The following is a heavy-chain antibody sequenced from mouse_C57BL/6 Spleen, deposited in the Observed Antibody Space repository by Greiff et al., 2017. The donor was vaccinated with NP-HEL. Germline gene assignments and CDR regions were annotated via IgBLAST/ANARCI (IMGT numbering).Heavy chain of an antibody. CDR3: ARHEGYCGRDWYFDV. V-gene: IGHV5-9*01. D-gene: IGHD2-14*01. CDR1: GFTFSSYT. Sequence: EVMLVESGGGLVKPGGSLKLSCAASGFTFSSYTMSWVRQTPEKRLEWVATISGGGGNTYYPESVKGRFTISSDNAKNTLYLQMSSLRSEDTALYYCARHEGYCGRDWYFDVWGTGTTVTVSS. J-gene: IGHJ1*03. CDR2: ISGGGGNT.